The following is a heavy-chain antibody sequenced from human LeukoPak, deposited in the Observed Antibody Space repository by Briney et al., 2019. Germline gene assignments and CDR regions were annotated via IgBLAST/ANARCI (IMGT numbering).Heavy chain of an antibody. J-gene: IGHJ4*02. V-gene: IGHV3-15*01. CDR2: IKSKTDGGTT. D-gene: IGHD3-3*01. Sequence: PGGSLRFSCAASGFTFSNDWMSWVRQAPGKGLEWVGRIKSKTDGGTTDYAAPVKGRFTISRDDSKNTLYLQMNSLKTEDTAVYYCTTVGTLRFLEWSDDYWGQGTLVTVSS. CDR3: TTVGTLRFLEWSDDY. CDR1: GFTFSNDW.